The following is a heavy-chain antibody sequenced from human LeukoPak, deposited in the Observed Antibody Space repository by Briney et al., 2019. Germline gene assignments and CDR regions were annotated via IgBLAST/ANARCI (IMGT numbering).Heavy chain of an antibody. J-gene: IGHJ4*02. CDR1: GGSISSGGYY. D-gene: IGHD5-12*01. Sequence: SQTLSLTCTVSGGSISSGGYYWSWIRQPPGKGLEWIGEIYHSGSTNYNPSLKSRVTISVDKSKNQFSLKLSSVTAADTAVYYCARNDWLRGLNFDYWGQGTLVTVSS. CDR3: ARNDWLRGLNFDY. CDR2: IYHSGST. V-gene: IGHV4-30-2*01.